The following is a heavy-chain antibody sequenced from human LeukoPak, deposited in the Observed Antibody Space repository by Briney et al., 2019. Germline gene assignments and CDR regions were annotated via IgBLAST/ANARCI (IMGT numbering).Heavy chain of an antibody. CDR1: GFAVKSSY. Sequence: GGSLRLSCAASGFAVKSSYMNWVRQAPGKGLEWVSVLYAGGESYYADSVLGRFTISRDNSNNTVFLEMNSLTADDTAVYFCARDSAGNQYSSGNFDLWGQGTLVSVSS. CDR3: ARDSAGNQYSSGNFDL. CDR2: LYAGGES. V-gene: IGHV3-53*01. D-gene: IGHD3-10*01. J-gene: IGHJ4*02.